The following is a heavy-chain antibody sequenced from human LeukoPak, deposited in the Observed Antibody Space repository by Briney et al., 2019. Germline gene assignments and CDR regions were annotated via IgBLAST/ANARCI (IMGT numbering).Heavy chain of an antibody. CDR1: GGSISTYY. J-gene: IGHJ5*02. D-gene: IGHD4-11*01. CDR3: ASDMYSNYASSAFDP. CDR2: IYYSGST. V-gene: IGHV4-59*01. Sequence: SETLSLTCTVSGGSISTYYWSWIRQPPGKGLEWIGYIYYSGSTNYNPSLKSRVTISVDTSKNQFSLKLSSVTAADTAVYYCASDMYSNYASSAFDPWGQGALVTVSS.